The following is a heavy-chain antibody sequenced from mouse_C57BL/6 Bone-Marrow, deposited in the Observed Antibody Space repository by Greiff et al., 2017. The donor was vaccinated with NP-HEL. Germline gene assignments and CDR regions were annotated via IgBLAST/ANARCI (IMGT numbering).Heavy chain of an antibody. CDR1: GFNIKDDY. CDR3: TTSDGPHYFDY. Sequence: VQLQQSGAELVRPGASVKLSCTASGFNIKDDYMHWVKQRPEQGLEWIGWIDPENGDTEYASKFQGQAPITADTPSNTAYLQLSSLTSEDTAVYYCTTSDGPHYFDYWGQGTTLTVSS. V-gene: IGHV14-4*01. CDR2: IDPENGDT. J-gene: IGHJ2*01. D-gene: IGHD2-3*01.